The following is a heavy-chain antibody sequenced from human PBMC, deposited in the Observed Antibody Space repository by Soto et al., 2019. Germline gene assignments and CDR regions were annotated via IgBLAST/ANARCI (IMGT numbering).Heavy chain of an antibody. CDR3: AREAGPDRWFDP. CDR1: RAAIRSPL. J-gene: IGHJ5*02. CDR2: ISTSGTT. D-gene: IGHD6-19*01. Sequence: PPETLITTSAMSRAAIRSPLSPWFRQPAGKGLDWIGRISTSGTTNYNPSLKSRVTMSVDTSKNHFSLNLSSVTAADTAVYYCAREAGPDRWFDPWGQGTLVTVS. V-gene: IGHV4-4*07.